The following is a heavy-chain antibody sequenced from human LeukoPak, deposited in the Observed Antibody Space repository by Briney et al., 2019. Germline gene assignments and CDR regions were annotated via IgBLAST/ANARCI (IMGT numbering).Heavy chain of an antibody. D-gene: IGHD3-10*01. CDR1: GGSISNSY. CDR2: IYYSGST. Sequence: PSETLSLTCTVSGGSISNSYWTWIRQPPGKGLEWIGHIYYSGSTNYNPSLKSRVTISVDTSKSQFSLKLTSVNAADTAVYYCAREGYYGSGSNWFDPWGQGTLVTVSS. V-gene: IGHV4-59*01. J-gene: IGHJ5*02. CDR3: AREGYYGSGSNWFDP.